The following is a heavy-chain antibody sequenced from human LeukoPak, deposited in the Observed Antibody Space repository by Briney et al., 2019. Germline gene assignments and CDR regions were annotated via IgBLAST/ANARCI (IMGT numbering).Heavy chain of an antibody. J-gene: IGHJ4*02. CDR2: IFHSGST. CDR3: ARDATIAAPLMS. CDR1: GYSISSGYY. Sequence: SETLSLTCTVSGYSISSGYYWAWIRQPPGTGLEWIGSIFHSGSTYYNPSLKSRATISEDTSKNQFSLKLTSVTAADTAVYYCARDATIAAPLMSWGQGTLVIVSS. D-gene: IGHD6-13*01. V-gene: IGHV4-38-2*02.